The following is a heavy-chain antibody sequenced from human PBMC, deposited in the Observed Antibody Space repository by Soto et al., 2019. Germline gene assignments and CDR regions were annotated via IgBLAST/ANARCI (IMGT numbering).Heavy chain of an antibody. CDR2: ISAYNGNT. CDR1: GYTFTSYG. CDR3: ARDRLPVTMVRGEGFDP. J-gene: IGHJ5*02. D-gene: IGHD3-10*01. V-gene: IGHV1-18*01. Sequence: QVPLVQSGAEVKKPGASVKGSCKASGYTFTSYGISWVRQAPGQGLEWMGWISAYNGNTNYAQKLQGRVTMTTDTSTSTAYMELRSLRSDDTAVYYCARDRLPVTMVRGEGFDPWGQGTLVTVSS.